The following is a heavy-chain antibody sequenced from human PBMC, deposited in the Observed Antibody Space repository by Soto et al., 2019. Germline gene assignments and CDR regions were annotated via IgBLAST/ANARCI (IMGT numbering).Heavy chain of an antibody. CDR2: INHSGST. J-gene: IGHJ4*02. CDR3: ARGRGGYYYGSGSQYYFDY. V-gene: IGHV4-34*01. D-gene: IGHD3-10*01. Sequence: SETLSLTCAVYGGSFSGYYWSWIRQPPGKGLEWIGEINHSGSTNYNPSLKSRVTISVDTSKNQFSLKLSSVTAADTAVYYCARGRGGYYYGSGSQYYFDYWGQGTLVTVSS. CDR1: GGSFSGYY.